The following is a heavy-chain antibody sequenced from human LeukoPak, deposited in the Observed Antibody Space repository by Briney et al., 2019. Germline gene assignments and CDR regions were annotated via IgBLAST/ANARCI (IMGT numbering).Heavy chain of an antibody. CDR1: GGSISSYY. J-gene: IGHJ5*02. V-gene: IGHV4-59*01. Sequence: SETLSLTCTVSGGSISSYYWSWIRQPPGKGLGWIGYIYYSGSTNYNPSLKSRVTISVDTSKNQFSLKLSSVTAADTAVYYCAREEVAASWFDPWGQGTLVTVSS. CDR2: IYYSGST. D-gene: IGHD2-15*01. CDR3: AREEVAASWFDP.